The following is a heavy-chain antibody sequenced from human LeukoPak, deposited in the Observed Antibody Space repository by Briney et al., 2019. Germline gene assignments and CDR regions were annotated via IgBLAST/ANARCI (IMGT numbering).Heavy chain of an antibody. D-gene: IGHD4-23*01. CDR2: IWYDGSNK. J-gene: IGHJ4*02. Sequence: GGSLRLSCAASGFTFSSYGMHWGRQAPGKGLEWVAVIWYDGSNKYYADSVKGRFTISRDNSKNTLYLQMNSLRAEDTAVYYCARDHDYGGNSPFDYWGQGTLVTVSS. V-gene: IGHV3-33*01. CDR3: ARDHDYGGNSPFDY. CDR1: GFTFSSYG.